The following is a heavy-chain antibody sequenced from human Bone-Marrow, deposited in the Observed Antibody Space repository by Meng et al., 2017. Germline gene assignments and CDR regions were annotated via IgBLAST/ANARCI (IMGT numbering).Heavy chain of an antibody. CDR1: GGSFSGYY. CDR3: ARVPSLRARYYYGSGSYQTDFDY. J-gene: IGHJ4*02. D-gene: IGHD3-10*01. CDR2: INHSGST. V-gene: IGHV4-34*01. Sequence: VQVQQRGPDLLKPPEALSLTCAVYGGSFSGYYWSWIRQPPGKGLEWIGEINHSGSTNYNPSLTSRVTISVDTSKNQFSLKLSSVTAADTAVYYCARVPSLRARYYYGSGSYQTDFDYWGQGTLVTVSS.